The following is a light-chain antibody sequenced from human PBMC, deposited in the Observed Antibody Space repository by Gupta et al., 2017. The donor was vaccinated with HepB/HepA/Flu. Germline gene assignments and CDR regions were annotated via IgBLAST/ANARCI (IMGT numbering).Light chain of an antibody. V-gene: IGKV3-11*01. CDR3: QQRSNFA. CDR2: DAF. CDR1: QSVGSY. Sequence: EIVLTQSPATLSLSPGERASLSCRTSQSVGSYLAWYQQKPGQAPRLIIYDAFNRATGIPARFSGSGSGTDFTLTISSLEPEDFAVYYCQQRSNFAFGGGTKVEIK. J-gene: IGKJ4*01.